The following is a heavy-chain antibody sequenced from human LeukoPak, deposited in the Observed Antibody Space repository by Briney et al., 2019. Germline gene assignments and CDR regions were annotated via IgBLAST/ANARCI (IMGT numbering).Heavy chain of an antibody. Sequence: SETLSLTCTVSGGSISSHYWSWIWQPPGRGPEWIGYIYYSGSTNYNPSLKSRVTISVDTSKNQFSLKLSSVTAADTAVYYCARVYCSSTSCYLDYWGQGTLVTVSS. V-gene: IGHV4-59*11. CDR2: IYYSGST. CDR1: GGSISSHY. J-gene: IGHJ4*02. D-gene: IGHD2-2*01. CDR3: ARVYCSSTSCYLDY.